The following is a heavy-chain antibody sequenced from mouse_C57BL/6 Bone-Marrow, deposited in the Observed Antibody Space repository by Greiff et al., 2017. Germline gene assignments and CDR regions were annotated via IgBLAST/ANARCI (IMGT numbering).Heavy chain of an antibody. CDR2: IDPSDSET. V-gene: IGHV1-52*01. D-gene: IGHD4-1*01. Sequence: VQLQQPGAELVRPGSSVKLSCKASGYTFTSCWMHWVKQRPIQGLEWIGNIDPSDSETHYNQKFKDKATLTVDKSSSTAYMQLCSLTSEDSAVYYCASLGRGVWGQETLVTVSA. J-gene: IGHJ3*01. CDR1: GYTFTSCW. CDR3: ASLGRGV.